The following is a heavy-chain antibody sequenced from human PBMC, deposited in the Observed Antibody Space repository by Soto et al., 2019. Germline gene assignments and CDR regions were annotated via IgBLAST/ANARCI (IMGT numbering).Heavy chain of an antibody. D-gene: IGHD6-13*01. Sequence: SETLSLTCAVYGGSFSGYYWSWIRQPPGKGLEWIGEINHSGSTNYNPSLKSRVTISVDTSKNQFSLKLSSVTAADTAVYYCARGRWGSSWYHALFWSDPWGEGTLVTVS. CDR1: GGSFSGYY. V-gene: IGHV4-34*01. CDR2: INHSGST. CDR3: ARGRWGSSWYHALFWSDP. J-gene: IGHJ5*02.